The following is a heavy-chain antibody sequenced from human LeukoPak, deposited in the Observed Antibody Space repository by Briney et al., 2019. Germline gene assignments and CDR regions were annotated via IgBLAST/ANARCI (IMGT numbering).Heavy chain of an antibody. D-gene: IGHD6-13*01. CDR3: ARDVRWQQRGNEFDY. J-gene: IGHJ4*02. CDR1: GYTFTSYG. V-gene: IGHV1-18*01. Sequence: ASVKVSCKASGYTFTSYGISWVRQAPGQGLEWMGWISAYNGNTNYAQKLQGRVTMTTDTSTSTAYMELRCLRSDDTAVYYCARDVRWQQRGNEFDYWGQGTLVTVSS. CDR2: ISAYNGNT.